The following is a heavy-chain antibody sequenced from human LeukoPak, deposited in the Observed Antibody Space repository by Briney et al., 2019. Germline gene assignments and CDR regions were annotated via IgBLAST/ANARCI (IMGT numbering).Heavy chain of an antibody. CDR2: ISYDGSNK. V-gene: IGHV3-30*18. J-gene: IGHJ4*02. CDR1: GFTFSSYG. Sequence: PGGSLRLSCAASGFTFSSYGMHWVRQAPGKGLEWVAVISYDGSNKYHADSVKGRFTISRDNSKNTLYLQMNSLRAEDTAVYYCAKDLELRYFDWLPSLGYWGQGTLVTVSS. CDR3: AKDLELRYFDWLPSLGY. D-gene: IGHD3-9*01.